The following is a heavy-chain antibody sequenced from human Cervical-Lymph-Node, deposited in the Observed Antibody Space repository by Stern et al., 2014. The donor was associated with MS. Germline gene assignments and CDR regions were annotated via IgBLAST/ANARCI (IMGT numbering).Heavy chain of an antibody. CDR3: ARDGYSSTEYYLEY. J-gene: IGHJ4*02. Sequence: QVQLQESGPGLVKPSETLSLTCTVSGDSISRRSYYWSWIRQPPGKGLEWIGFIYYGGSTKYNPSLNSRVTILQDSSKNQISLMLNSVTAADSAVYYCARDGYSSTEYYLEYWGQGILVTVSS. D-gene: IGHD2-2*01. V-gene: IGHV4-61*01. CDR2: IYYGGST. CDR1: GDSISRRSYY.